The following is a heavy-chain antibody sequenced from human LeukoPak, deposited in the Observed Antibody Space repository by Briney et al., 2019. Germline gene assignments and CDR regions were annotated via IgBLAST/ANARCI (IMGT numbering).Heavy chain of an antibody. Sequence: ASVKVSCEASGHTFSTYGVIWVRQAPGQGLEHMGWIRADNGNTNYAQRFQGRRTITTDTPTTTAYMELRDMGSDATAVYYCARLRGLTWWDLVDSWGRGTLVTVSS. CDR2: IRADNGNT. CDR1: GHTFSTYG. V-gene: IGHV1-18*01. D-gene: IGHD4-17*01. J-gene: IGHJ5*01. CDR3: ARLRGLTWWDLVDS.